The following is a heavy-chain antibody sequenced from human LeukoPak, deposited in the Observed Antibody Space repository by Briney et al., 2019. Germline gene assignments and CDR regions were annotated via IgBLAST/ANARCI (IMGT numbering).Heavy chain of an antibody. V-gene: IGHV1-46*01. CDR3: ATTDRGYYSQFY. Sequence: GASVKVSCKASGYTFTNYFIHWVRQAPGQGLEWMGIINPSAGNTRYAQKFQGRVTMTRDTSTSTVYMELSSLSSEDTAVYYCATTDRGYYSQFYWGQGTLVTVSS. J-gene: IGHJ4*02. D-gene: IGHD3-22*01. CDR2: INPSAGNT. CDR1: GYTFTNYF.